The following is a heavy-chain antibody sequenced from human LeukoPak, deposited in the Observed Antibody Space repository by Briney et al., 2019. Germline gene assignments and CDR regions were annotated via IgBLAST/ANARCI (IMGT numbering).Heavy chain of an antibody. CDR2: TNHSGST. Sequence: SETLSLTCAVYGGSFSGYYWSWIRQPPGKGLEWIGETNHSGSTNYNPSLKSRVTISVDTSKNQFSLKLSSVTAADTAVYYCARGGIVVVTAREDWFDPWGQGTLVTVSS. V-gene: IGHV4-34*01. CDR1: GGSFSGYY. CDR3: ARGGIVVVTAREDWFDP. J-gene: IGHJ5*02. D-gene: IGHD2-21*02.